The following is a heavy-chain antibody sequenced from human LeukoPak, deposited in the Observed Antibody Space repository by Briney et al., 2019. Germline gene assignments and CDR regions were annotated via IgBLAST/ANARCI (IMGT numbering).Heavy chain of an antibody. Sequence: GGSLRLSCAASGFTFSSYSMNWVRQAPGKGLEWVSVIYSGGRTYYADSVKGRFTISRDNSKNTLYLQMVSLRGEDTAVYYCARDYYSDASGYYYHDDWGQGTLVTVST. J-gene: IGHJ4*02. CDR1: GFTFSSYS. D-gene: IGHD3-22*01. V-gene: IGHV3-66*01. CDR2: IYSGGRT. CDR3: ARDYYSDASGYYYHDD.